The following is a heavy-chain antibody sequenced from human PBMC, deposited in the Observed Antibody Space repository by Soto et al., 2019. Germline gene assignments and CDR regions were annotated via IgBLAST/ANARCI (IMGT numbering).Heavy chain of an antibody. D-gene: IGHD6-19*01. CDR2: IHYSGST. Sequence: LSETLSLTCTVSRGSISSSYWNWIRQPPGKGLEWMGYIHYSGSTNYNPSLKSRVTISLDTSKNQFSLTLTSVTAADPAVYYCGTSYDSGWLVGYWGQGTLVTVSS. CDR1: RGSISSSY. V-gene: IGHV4-59*08. J-gene: IGHJ4*02. CDR3: GTSYDSGWLVGY.